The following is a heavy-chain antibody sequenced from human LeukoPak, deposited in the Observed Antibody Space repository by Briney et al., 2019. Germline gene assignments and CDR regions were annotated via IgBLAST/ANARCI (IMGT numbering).Heavy chain of an antibody. Sequence: PGRSLRLSCAASGFTFSDYYMSWIRQAPGKGLEWVSYISSSGSTIYYADSVKGRFTISRDNAKNSLYLQMNSLRAEDTAVYYCARDLRPIYDYVPTPGAFDIWGQGTMVTVSS. CDR2: ISSSGSTI. D-gene: IGHD3-16*01. CDR3: ARDLRPIYDYVPTPGAFDI. CDR1: GFTFSDYY. V-gene: IGHV3-11*01. J-gene: IGHJ3*02.